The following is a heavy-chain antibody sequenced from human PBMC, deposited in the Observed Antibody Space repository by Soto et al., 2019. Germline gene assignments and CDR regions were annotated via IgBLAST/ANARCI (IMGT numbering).Heavy chain of an antibody. Sequence: QVQLVQSGAEVKKPGASVKVSCKASGYTFTSYYMHWVRQAPGQGLEWMGIINPSGGSTSYAQKFQGRVTMTRETSTSTVYMELSSLRSEDTAVYYCARDYVVVTAIQWGSGTGVDYWGQGTLVTVSS. CDR1: GYTFTSYY. CDR2: INPSGGST. CDR3: ARDYVVVTAIQWGSGTGVDY. J-gene: IGHJ4*02. V-gene: IGHV1-46*01. D-gene: IGHD2-21*02.